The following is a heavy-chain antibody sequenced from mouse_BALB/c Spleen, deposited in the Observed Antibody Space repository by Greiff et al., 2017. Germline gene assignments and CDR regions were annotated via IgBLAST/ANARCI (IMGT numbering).Heavy chain of an antibody. CDR2: ISSGSSTI. J-gene: IGHJ1*01. Sequence: EVKLQESGGGLVQPGGSRKLSCAASGFTFSSFGMHWVRQAPEKGLEWVAYISSGSSTIYYADTVKGRFTISRDNPKNTLFLQMTSLRSEDTAMYYCARDDYGHFDVWGAGTTVTVSS. CDR1: GFTFSSFG. D-gene: IGHD2-4*01. CDR3: ARDDYGHFDV. V-gene: IGHV5-17*02.